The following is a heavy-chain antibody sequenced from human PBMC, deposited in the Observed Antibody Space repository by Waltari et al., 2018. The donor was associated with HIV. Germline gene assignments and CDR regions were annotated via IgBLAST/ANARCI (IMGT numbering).Heavy chain of an antibody. D-gene: IGHD1-20*01. Sequence: VQLLDSGGGLVQLGGSLESSVPASESTFGSSGRPGVRQAPGKGLVWVSRISSDGTTTSYADSVKGRFTISRDNAKNTLYLQMNSLRAEDTAVYYCTRDLARYNWNDIPLDYWGQGALVTVSS. CDR3: TRDLARYNWNDIPLDY. CDR1: ESTFGSSG. J-gene: IGHJ4*02. CDR2: ISSDGTTT. V-gene: IGHV3-74*01.